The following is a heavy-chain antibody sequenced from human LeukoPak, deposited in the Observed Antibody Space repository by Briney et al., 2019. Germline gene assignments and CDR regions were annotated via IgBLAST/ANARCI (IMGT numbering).Heavy chain of an antibody. CDR3: AIVPLRFDSPDTYAI. V-gene: IGHV1-46*01. CDR2: IDPRDGDT. CDR1: GNTFSDYY. D-gene: IGHD3-22*01. J-gene: IGHJ3*02. Sequence: ASVKVSCKASGNTFSDYYLHWVRQAPGQGLESMGVIDPRDGDTSYRQDFQGRLTLTRDLSTNTFYMELSSLRSEDTALYYCAIVPLRFDSPDTYAIWGQGTMVTVSS.